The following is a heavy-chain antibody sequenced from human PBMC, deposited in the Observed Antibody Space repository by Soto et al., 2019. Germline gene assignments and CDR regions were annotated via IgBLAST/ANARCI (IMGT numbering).Heavy chain of an antibody. Sequence: SLTCTVSGGSISSDGNYWSWIRQHPGKGLEWIGYIYYSGSTYYNPSLKSRVTISVDTSKNQFSLKLNSVTAADTAVYYCARARMVRGIIYYYGMDVWGQGTTVTVSS. J-gene: IGHJ6*02. D-gene: IGHD3-10*01. CDR3: ARARMVRGIIYYYGMDV. V-gene: IGHV4-31*03. CDR1: GGSISSDGNY. CDR2: IYYSGST.